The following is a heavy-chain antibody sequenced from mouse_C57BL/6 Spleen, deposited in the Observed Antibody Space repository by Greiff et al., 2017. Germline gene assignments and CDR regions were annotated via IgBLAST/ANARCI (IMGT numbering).Heavy chain of an antibody. CDR1: GYTFTDYY. Sequence: EVQLQESGPVLVKPGASVKMSCKASGYTFTDYYMNWVKQSHGKSLEWIGVINPYNGGTSYNQKFKGKATLTVDKSSSTAYMELNSLTSEDSAVYYCAREGITAVGYYFDYWGQGTTLTVSS. CDR3: AREGITAVGYYFDY. J-gene: IGHJ2*01. CDR2: INPYNGGT. V-gene: IGHV1-19*01. D-gene: IGHD1-1*01.